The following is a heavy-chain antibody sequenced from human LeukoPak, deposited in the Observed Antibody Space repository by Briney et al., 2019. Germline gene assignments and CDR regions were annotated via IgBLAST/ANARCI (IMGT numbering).Heavy chain of an antibody. J-gene: IGHJ4*02. CDR3: AKYYDILTGYYKTFDY. CDR1: GFTFSSYA. CDR2: ISGSGGST. Sequence: GGSLRLSCAASGFTFSSYAMSWVRLAPGKGLEWVSAISGSGGSTYYADSVKGRFTISRDNSKNTLYLQMNSLRAEDTAVYYCAKYYDILTGYYKTFDYWGQGTLVTVSS. V-gene: IGHV3-23*01. D-gene: IGHD3-9*01.